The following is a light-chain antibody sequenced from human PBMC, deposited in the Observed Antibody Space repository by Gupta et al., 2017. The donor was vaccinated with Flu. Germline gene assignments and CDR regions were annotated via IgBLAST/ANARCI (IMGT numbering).Light chain of an antibody. Sequence: QSVLTQPPSVSGAPGQGVTISCTGSSSNFGAGFDVHWYQQLPETAPRRLIDTNINRPSWVPGRFSGSKSCTSASLTTAGLQADDEATDYCQYYDSRMSIWVFGGGTKLTVL. J-gene: IGLJ3*02. CDR3: QYYDSRMSIWV. V-gene: IGLV1-40*01. CDR2: TNI. CDR1: SSNFGAGFD.